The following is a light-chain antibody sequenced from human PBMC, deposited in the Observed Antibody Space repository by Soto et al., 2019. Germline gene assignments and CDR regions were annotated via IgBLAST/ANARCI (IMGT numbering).Light chain of an antibody. CDR3: LQHYTYPRT. CDR2: KAS. V-gene: IGKV1-5*03. Sequence: DIQMTQSPSALSSSIGDRGTITCRASRSISTWLAWNQQKPGQAPKLLMYKASILESGVPSRFSGGGSGTEFTLTISSLQAEDFATYYCLQHYTYPRTFGQGTLLEIK. CDR1: RSISTW. J-gene: IGKJ2*01.